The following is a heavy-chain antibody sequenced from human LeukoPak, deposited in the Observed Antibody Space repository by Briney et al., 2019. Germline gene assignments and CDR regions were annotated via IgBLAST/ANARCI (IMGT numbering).Heavy chain of an antibody. J-gene: IGHJ3*02. CDR2: IHYRGNS. Sequence: NSSQTLSLTCTVSGGSINSGDYYWSWVRQHPGRGLEWIGYIHYRGNSYYNPSLKSRVTISVDTSKNQFSLKLSSVTAADTAVYYCARVEADAFDIWGQGTMVTVSS. V-gene: IGHV4-31*03. CDR3: ARVEADAFDI. CDR1: GGSINSGDYY.